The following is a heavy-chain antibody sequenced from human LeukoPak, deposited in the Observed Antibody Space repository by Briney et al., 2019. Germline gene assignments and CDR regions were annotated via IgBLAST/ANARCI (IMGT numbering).Heavy chain of an antibody. D-gene: IGHD6-19*01. J-gene: IGHJ4*02. CDR1: GGSISGSY. CDR3: ARVRFSRDRNSSGPDVLFDY. V-gene: IGHV4-59*01. CDR2: VHSSGTT. Sequence: PSETLSLTCTVSGGSISGSYWTWIRQSPGKGLEWIGYVHSSGTTNYNPSLKSRVTISVDTSKNQISLKLSSVTAADTAVYYCARVRFSRDRNSSGPDVLFDYWGQETLVTVSS.